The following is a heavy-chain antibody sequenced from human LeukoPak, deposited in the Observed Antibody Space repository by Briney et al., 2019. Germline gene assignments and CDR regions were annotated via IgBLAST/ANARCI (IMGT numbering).Heavy chain of an antibody. CDR2: ISYDGSNK. V-gene: IGHV3-30*04. Sequence: GRSLRLSCAASGFTFSSYAMQWVRQAPGKGLEWVAVISYDGSNKYYADSVKGRFTISRDNSKNTLYLQMNSLRAEDTAVYYCVSAGIAAAGTSYWFDPWGQGTLVTVSS. D-gene: IGHD6-13*01. J-gene: IGHJ5*02. CDR1: GFTFSSYA. CDR3: VSAGIAAAGTSYWFDP.